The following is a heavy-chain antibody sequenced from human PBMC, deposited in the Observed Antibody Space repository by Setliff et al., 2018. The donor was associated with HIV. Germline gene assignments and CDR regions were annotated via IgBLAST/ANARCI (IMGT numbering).Heavy chain of an antibody. V-gene: IGHV3-15*01. CDR3: VSKPGDESWYDDAFDI. CDR2: IKSEADGGTT. Sequence: GGSLRLSCAASGFTFSNAWMSWVRQTPGKGLEWVGRIKSEADGGTTDYAAPVQARFTISRDESKNTVYLQMNSLKIEETAIYYCVSKPGDESWYDDAFDIWGQGTMVTVSS. J-gene: IGHJ3*02. D-gene: IGHD6-13*01. CDR1: GFTFSNAW.